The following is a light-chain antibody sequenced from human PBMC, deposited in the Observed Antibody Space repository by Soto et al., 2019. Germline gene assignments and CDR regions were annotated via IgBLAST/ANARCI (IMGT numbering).Light chain of an antibody. CDR3: HQYASSPYT. CDR2: RIS. V-gene: IGKV3-20*01. J-gene: IGKJ2*01. Sequence: EIVLTQSAGTLSLSPGERATLSCRASQGVSDSYLAWYQQKPGQAPRLLIYRISTRAPGIPDRFSGSGSGTDFTLTINTLEPEDLAVFYCHQYASSPYTFGQGTKLEIK. CDR1: QGVSDSY.